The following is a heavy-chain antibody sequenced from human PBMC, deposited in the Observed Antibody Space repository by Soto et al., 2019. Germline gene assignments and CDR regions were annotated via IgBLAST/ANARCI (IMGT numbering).Heavy chain of an antibody. CDR3: ASTLIAAAGTGSFDY. D-gene: IGHD6-13*01. CDR1: GFTFSSYA. J-gene: IGHJ4*02. V-gene: IGHV3-23*01. Sequence: SLRLSCAASGFTFSSYAMSWVRQAPGKGLEWVSAISGSGGSTYYADSVKGRFTISRDNSKNTLYLQMNSLRAEDTAVYYCASTLIAAAGTGSFDYWGQGTLVTVSS. CDR2: ISGSGGST.